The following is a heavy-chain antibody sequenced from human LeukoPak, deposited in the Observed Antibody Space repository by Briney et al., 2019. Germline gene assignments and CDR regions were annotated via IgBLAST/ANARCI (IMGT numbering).Heavy chain of an antibody. CDR2: FDPENVEA. V-gene: IGHV1-24*01. Sequence: GASVKVSCKVPGCSPTEISMHWVRQAPGKGLEWMGGFDPENVEAIYARNFQGRVTMTADSSTDIAYMELRSLKSEDTAVYYCATWARGWGQGTLVTVSS. CDR3: ATWARG. CDR1: GCSPTEIS. J-gene: IGHJ4*02.